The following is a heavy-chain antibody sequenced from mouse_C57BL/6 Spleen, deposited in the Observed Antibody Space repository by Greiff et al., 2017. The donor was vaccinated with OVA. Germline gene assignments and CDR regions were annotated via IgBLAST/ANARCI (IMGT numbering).Heavy chain of an antibody. Sequence: VQLQQPGAELVKPGASVKLSCKASGYTFTSYWMHWVKQRPGQGLEWIGMIHPNSGSTNYNEKFKSKATLTVDKSSSTAYMQLSSLTSEDSAVYYCALYGSSDAMDYWGQGTSVTVSS. V-gene: IGHV1-64*01. CDR3: ALYGSSDAMDY. D-gene: IGHD1-1*01. CDR2: IHPNSGST. J-gene: IGHJ4*01. CDR1: GYTFTSYW.